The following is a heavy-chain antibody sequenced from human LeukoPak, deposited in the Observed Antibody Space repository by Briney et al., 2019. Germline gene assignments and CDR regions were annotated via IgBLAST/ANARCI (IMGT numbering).Heavy chain of an antibody. CDR3: AKRYCSSTTCYDDRGAFDY. CDR2: IYHSGST. D-gene: IGHD2-2*01. J-gene: IGHJ4*02. V-gene: IGHV4-39*07. Sequence: PSETLSLTCTVSGGSISSSGYYWGWIRQSPGEGLEWIGSIYHSGSTYYNPSLKSRVTISVDTSKNQFSLKLSSVTAADTAVYYCAKRYCSSTTCYDDRGAFDYWGQGTLVTVSS. CDR1: GGSISSSGYY.